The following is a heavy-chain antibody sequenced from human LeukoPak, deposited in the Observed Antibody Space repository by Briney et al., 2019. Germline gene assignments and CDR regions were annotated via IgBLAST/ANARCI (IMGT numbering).Heavy chain of an antibody. CDR3: ARSPANYDFWSGYVDTKPYYYYGMDV. CDR1: GDSVSSNSAA. J-gene: IGHJ6*02. Sequence: SQTLSLTCAISGDSVSSNSAAWNWIRQSPSRGLKWLGRTYYRSKWYNDYAVSVKSRITINLDTSKNQFSLQLNSVTPEDTAVYYCARSPANYDFWSGYVDTKPYYYYGMDVWGQGTTVAVSS. V-gene: IGHV6-1*01. CDR2: TYYRSKWYN. D-gene: IGHD3-3*01.